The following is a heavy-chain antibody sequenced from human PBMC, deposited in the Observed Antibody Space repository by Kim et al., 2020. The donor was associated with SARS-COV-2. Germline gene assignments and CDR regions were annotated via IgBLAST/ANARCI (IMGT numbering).Heavy chain of an antibody. D-gene: IGHD2-21*02. Sequence: SETLSLTCTFSGGSINNDYWSWLRQTPGKGLEWIGYLYDRGTTNYNPSLKSRVAISLDTSKNQFSLTVTSVSAADTALYYCARGGLYFNGDCYSIDSWG. J-gene: IGHJ5*01. CDR2: LYDRGTT. CDR3: ARGGLYFNGDCYSIDS. CDR1: GGSINNDY. V-gene: IGHV4-59*13.